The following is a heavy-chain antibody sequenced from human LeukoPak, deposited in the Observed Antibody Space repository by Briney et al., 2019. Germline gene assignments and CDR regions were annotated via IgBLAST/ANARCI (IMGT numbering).Heavy chain of an antibody. J-gene: IGHJ4*02. V-gene: IGHV4-34*01. CDR1: GGSFSGYY. CDR3: ARESGSYYGIDY. D-gene: IGHD1-26*01. Sequence: PSETLSLTCAVYGGSFSGYYWSWIRQPPGKGLEWIGSIYYSGSTYYNPSLKSRVTISVDTSKNQFSLKLSSVTAADTAVYYCARESGSYYGIDYWGQGTLVTVSS. CDR2: IYYSGST.